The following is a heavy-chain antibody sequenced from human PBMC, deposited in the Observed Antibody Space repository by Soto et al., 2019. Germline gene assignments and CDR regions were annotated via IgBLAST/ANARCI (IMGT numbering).Heavy chain of an antibody. J-gene: IGHJ4*02. D-gene: IGHD5-12*01. Sequence: AATLSLTCAVYGGSFSGYYWSWIRQPPGKGLEWIGEINHSGSTNYNPSLKSRVTISVDTSKNQFSLKLSSVAAADTAVYYCARGRWLQPFDYWGQGTLVTVSS. CDR2: INHSGST. CDR3: ARGRWLQPFDY. V-gene: IGHV4-34*01. CDR1: GGSFSGYY.